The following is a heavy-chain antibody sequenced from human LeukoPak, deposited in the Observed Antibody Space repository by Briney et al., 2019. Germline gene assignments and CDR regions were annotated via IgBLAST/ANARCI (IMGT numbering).Heavy chain of an antibody. V-gene: IGHV3-23*01. CDR2: ISGSGGST. Sequence: GGSLRLSCAASGFTVSSNYMSWVRQAPGKGLEWVSGISGSGGSTYNVDSVKGRFTISRDNSKNTLYLQMNSLRDEDTAVYYCVKEGAVAIRGRFDSWGQGTLVTVSS. J-gene: IGHJ5*01. D-gene: IGHD2-21*01. CDR1: GFTVSSNY. CDR3: VKEGAVAIRGRFDS.